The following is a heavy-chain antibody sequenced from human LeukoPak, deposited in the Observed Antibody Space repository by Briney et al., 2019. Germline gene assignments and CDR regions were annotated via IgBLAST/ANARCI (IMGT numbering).Heavy chain of an antibody. CDR2: IYYSGST. V-gene: IGHV4-30-4*08. CDR3: ARAPNVPAAPNWFDP. J-gene: IGHJ5*02. Sequence: LRLSCAASGFTFSSYSMNWVRQAPGKGLEWIGYIYYSGSTYYNPSLKSRVTISVDTSKNQFSLKLSSVTAADTAVYYCARAPNVPAAPNWFDPWGQGTLVTVSS. D-gene: IGHD2-2*01. CDR1: GFTFSSYS.